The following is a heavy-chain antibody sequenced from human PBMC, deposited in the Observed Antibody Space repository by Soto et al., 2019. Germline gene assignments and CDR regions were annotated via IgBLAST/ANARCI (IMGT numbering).Heavy chain of an antibody. D-gene: IGHD3-10*01. Sequence: SVKVSCKASGGTFSSYTISWVRLAPGQGLEWMGRIIPILGIANYAQKFQGRVTITADKSTSTAYMELSSLRSEDTAVYYCARDFGSREKKTYYYVSGSSVWFAPRGQGTLVTVSS. J-gene: IGHJ5*02. CDR3: ARDFGSREKKTYYYVSGSSVWFAP. V-gene: IGHV1-69*04. CDR2: IIPILGIA. CDR1: GGTFSSYT.